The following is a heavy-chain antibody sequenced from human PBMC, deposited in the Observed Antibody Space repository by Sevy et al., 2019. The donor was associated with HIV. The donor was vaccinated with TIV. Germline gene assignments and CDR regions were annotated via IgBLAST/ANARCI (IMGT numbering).Heavy chain of an antibody. J-gene: IGHJ6*02. V-gene: IGHV4-39*01. D-gene: IGHD5-12*01. CDR1: GGSISSSSYY. CDR2: IYYSGST. Sequence: SETLSLTCTVSGGSISSSSYYWGWIRQPPGKGLEWIGSIYYSGSTYYNPSLKSRVTISVDTSKNQFSLKLSSVTAADTAVYCCARQNGGYDYTYYYYGMDVWGQGTTVTVSS. CDR3: ARQNGGYDYTYYYYGMDV.